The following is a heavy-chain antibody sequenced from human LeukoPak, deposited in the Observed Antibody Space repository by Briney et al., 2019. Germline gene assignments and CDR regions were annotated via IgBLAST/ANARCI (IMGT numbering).Heavy chain of an antibody. CDR2: IKQDGSEK. CDR3: ARAPGNRNLDY. V-gene: IGHV3-7*01. CDR1: GFTFSNYW. J-gene: IGHJ4*02. Sequence: GGSLRLSCAASGFTFSNYWMSWVRQAPGKGLEWVANIKQDGSEKYYVDSVKGRFIISRDNAKNSLYLQMNNLRAEDTAVYYCARAPGNRNLDYWGQGTLVTVSS.